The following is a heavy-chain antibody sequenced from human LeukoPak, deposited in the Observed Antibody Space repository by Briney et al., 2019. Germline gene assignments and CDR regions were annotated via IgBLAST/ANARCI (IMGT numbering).Heavy chain of an antibody. V-gene: IGHV3-9*03. CDR3: AKDMGYSSTSAFDI. CDR1: GFTFSSYS. CDR2: ISWNSGRT. Sequence: HPGGSLRLSCAASGFTFSSYSMNWVRQAPGKGLEWVSGISWNSGRTDYADSVKGRFTISRDNAKNSLYLQMNSVRAEDMALYYCAKDMGYSSTSAFDIWGQGTMVSVSS. J-gene: IGHJ3*02. D-gene: IGHD6-19*01.